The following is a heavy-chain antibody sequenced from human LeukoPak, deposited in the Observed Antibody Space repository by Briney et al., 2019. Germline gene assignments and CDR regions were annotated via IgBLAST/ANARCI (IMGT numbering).Heavy chain of an antibody. V-gene: IGHV3-23*01. CDR3: ARLGSGSYHFDY. D-gene: IGHD3-10*01. CDR1: GFTFSSYA. J-gene: IGHJ4*02. CDR2: ISGSGSST. Sequence: GGSLRLSCAASGFTFSSYAMSWVRQAPGKGLEWVSAISGSGSSTYYADSVKGRFTISRDNSKNTVYLQMNSLRPEDTAVYYCARLGSGSYHFDYWGQGTLVTVSS.